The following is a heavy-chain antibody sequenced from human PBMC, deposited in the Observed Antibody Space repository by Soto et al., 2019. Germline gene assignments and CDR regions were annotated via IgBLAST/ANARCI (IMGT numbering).Heavy chain of an antibody. CDR1: GFTFSSYW. CDR2: INSDGSST. D-gene: IGHD3-3*01. J-gene: IGHJ4*02. Sequence: GGSLRLSCAASGFTFSSYWMHWVRQAPGKGLVWVSRINSDGSSTSYADSVKGRFTISRDNAKNTLYLQMNSLRAEDTAVYYCARRIMYYVDYFDYWGQGTLVTVSS. V-gene: IGHV3-74*01. CDR3: ARRIMYYVDYFDY.